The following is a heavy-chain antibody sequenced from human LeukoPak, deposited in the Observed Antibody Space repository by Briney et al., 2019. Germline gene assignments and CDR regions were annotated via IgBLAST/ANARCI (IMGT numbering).Heavy chain of an antibody. CDR2: IYATGST. J-gene: IGHJ4*02. Sequence: SETLSLTCTVSGGSISGYYWSWLRQPAGKGLEWIGRIYATGSTDYNPSLKSRVTMSVDGSTNQVSLRLNSVTAADTAVYYCARTGSGWDTAPRFDYWGQGTLVTVSS. V-gene: IGHV4-4*07. D-gene: IGHD6-19*01. CDR3: ARTGSGWDTAPRFDY. CDR1: GGSISGYY.